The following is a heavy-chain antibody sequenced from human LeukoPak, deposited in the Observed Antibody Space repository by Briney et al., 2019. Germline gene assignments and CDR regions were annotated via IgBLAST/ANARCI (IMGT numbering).Heavy chain of an antibody. CDR3: ARDSSGWYYFDY. D-gene: IGHD6-19*01. CDR1: EFTFSSHA. V-gene: IGHV3-23*01. Sequence: GGSLRLSCVASEFTFSSHAMNWVRQAPGKGLEWVSSISGGGESTYYADSVKGRFTVSRDNSKNTLYLQINSLRGEDTAVYYCARDSSGWYYFDYWGQGTLVTVSS. J-gene: IGHJ4*02. CDR2: ISGGGEST.